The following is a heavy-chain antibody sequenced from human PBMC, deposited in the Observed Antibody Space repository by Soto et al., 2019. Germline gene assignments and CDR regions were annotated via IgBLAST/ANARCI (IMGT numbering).Heavy chain of an antibody. D-gene: IGHD2-2*01. J-gene: IGHJ3*02. CDR2: TRNKANSYTT. CDR1: GFTFSDHY. CDR3: ARDSHAHDAFDI. Sequence: GGSLRLSCAASGFTFSDHYMDWVRQAPGKGQEWVGSTRNKANSYTTEYAASVKGRFTISRDESKHSLYLQMNSLKTEDTAVYYCARDSHAHDAFDIWGQGTMVTVSS. V-gene: IGHV3-72*01.